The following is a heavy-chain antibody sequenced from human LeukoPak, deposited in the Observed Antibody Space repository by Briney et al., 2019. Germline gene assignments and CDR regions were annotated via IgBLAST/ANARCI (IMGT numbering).Heavy chain of an antibody. CDR2: TYFRSKLYN. D-gene: IGHD2-8*02. J-gene: IGHJ6*02. Sequence: QTLSLTCAISGGSVSSNSATWTWLRQSPSRGLEWVGVTYFRSKLYNDSAKSVKSRISTNPDPSKNQFSLQLSSVTPADTAVYYCARGLLVGPPYYSAMDVWGQGTTVSVSS. CDR3: ARGLLVGPPYYSAMDV. V-gene: IGHV6-1*01. CDR1: GGSVSSNSAT.